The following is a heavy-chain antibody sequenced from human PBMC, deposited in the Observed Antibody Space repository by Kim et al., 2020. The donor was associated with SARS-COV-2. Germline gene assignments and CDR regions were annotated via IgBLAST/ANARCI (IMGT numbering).Heavy chain of an antibody. CDR1: GYTFTSYD. Sequence: ASVKVSCKASGYTFTSYDINWVRQATGQGLEWMGWMNPNSGNTGYAQKFQGRVTMTRNTSISTAYMELSSLRSEDTAVYYCARGLAFSLSDCSGGSCYDSYYYYGMDVWGQGTTVTVSS. CDR3: ARGLAFSLSDCSGGSCYDSYYYYGMDV. V-gene: IGHV1-8*01. J-gene: IGHJ6*02. D-gene: IGHD2-15*01. CDR2: MNPNSGNT.